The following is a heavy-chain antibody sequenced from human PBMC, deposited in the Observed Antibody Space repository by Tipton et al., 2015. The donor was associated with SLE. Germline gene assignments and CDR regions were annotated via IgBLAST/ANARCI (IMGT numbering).Heavy chain of an antibody. D-gene: IGHD5-24*01. CDR2: INHSGST. Sequence: LRLSCAVYGGSFSGYYWSWIRQPPGKGLEWIGEINHSGSTNYNPSLKSRVTISVDTSKNQFSLKLSSVTAADTAVYYCARGGITKGDYWGQGTLVTVSS. J-gene: IGHJ4*02. CDR1: GGSFSGYY. V-gene: IGHV4-34*01. CDR3: ARGGITKGDY.